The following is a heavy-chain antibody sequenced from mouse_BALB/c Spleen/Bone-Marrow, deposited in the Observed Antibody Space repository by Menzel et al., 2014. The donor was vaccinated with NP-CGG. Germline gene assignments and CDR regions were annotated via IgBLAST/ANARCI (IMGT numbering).Heavy chain of an antibody. V-gene: IGHV14-3*02. CDR3: ASYYRYSFDY. J-gene: IGHJ2*01. Sequence: VHLVESGAELVKPGASVKLSCTGSGFNIKDTYMHWVKQRPEQGLEWIGRIDPANGNTKYDPKFQGKATITADTSSNTAYLQLSSLTSEDTAVYYCASYYRYSFDYWGQGTTLTVSS. D-gene: IGHD2-14*01. CDR2: IDPANGNT. CDR1: GFNIKDTY.